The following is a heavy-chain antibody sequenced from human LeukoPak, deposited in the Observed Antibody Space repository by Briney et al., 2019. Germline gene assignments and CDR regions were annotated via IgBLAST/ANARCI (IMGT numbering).Heavy chain of an antibody. V-gene: IGHV4-34*01. J-gene: IGHJ4*02. CDR3: ARVLRQQLVRWIFDY. CDR2: INHSGST. Sequence: PSETLSLTCAVYGGSFSGYYWSWIRQPPGKGLEWIGEINHSGSTNYNPSLKSRVTISVDTSKNQFSLKLSSVTAADTAVYYCARVLRQQLVRWIFDYWGQGTLVTVSS. CDR1: GGSFSGYY. D-gene: IGHD6-13*01.